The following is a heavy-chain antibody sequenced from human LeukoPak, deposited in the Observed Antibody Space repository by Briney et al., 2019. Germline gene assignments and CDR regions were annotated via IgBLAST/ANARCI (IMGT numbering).Heavy chain of an antibody. V-gene: IGHV3-21*06. CDR3: ARSPTGSGWYYFDY. J-gene: IGHJ4*02. CDR1: GFTFSSYS. Sequence: GGSLRLSCAASGFTFSSYSMNWVRQAPGKGLEWVSSISGSSSYIYYADSVRGRFTISRDNAKNSLYLQMNSLRAEDTAVYYCARSPTGSGWYYFDYWGQGTLATVSS. D-gene: IGHD6-13*01. CDR2: ISGSSSYI.